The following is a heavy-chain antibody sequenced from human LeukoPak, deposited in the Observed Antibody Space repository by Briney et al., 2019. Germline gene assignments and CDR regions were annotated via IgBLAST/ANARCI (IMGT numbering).Heavy chain of an antibody. CDR3: ARIRGYSGYVDYYYMDV. D-gene: IGHD5-12*01. V-gene: IGHV1-8*03. CDR2: MNPNSGNT. CDR1: GYTFTSYD. Sequence: ASVKVSCKASGYTFTSYDINWVRQATGQGLEWMGWMNPNSGNTGYAQKFQGRVTITRNTSISTAYMELSSLRSEDTAVYYCARIRGYSGYVDYYYMDVWGKGTTVTVSS. J-gene: IGHJ6*03.